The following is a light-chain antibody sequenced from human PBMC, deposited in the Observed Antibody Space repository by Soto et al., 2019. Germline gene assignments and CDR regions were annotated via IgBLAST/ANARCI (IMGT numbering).Light chain of an antibody. CDR2: GNN. V-gene: IGLV1-40*01. J-gene: IGLJ1*01. CDR3: QSHDSSLSGSYV. CDR1: SSNIGAGYD. Sequence: QPVLAQPPSVSGAPGQRVTISCTGSSSNIGAGYDVHWYQQLPGTAPKLLIYGNNNRPSGVPDRFFGSKSGTSASLAITGLQAEDEAEYFCQSHDSSLSGSYVFGTGTKLTVL.